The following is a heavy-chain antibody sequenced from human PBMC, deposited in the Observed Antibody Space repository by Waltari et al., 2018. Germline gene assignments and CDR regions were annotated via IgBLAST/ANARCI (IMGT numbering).Heavy chain of an antibody. CDR3: ARTSNWYFDL. Sequence: EVQLLESGGGLVQPGGSLRLSCAASGFTFSSYAMSWVRQAPGTGLEWVSAISVSGGSTYYADSGEVRFTISRDNSKNALYLQMNSLRAEDTAVYYCARTSNWYFDLWGQGTTVTVSS. D-gene: IGHD6-13*01. V-gene: IGHV3-23*01. CDR1: GFTFSSYA. CDR2: ISVSGGST. J-gene: IGHJ6*02.